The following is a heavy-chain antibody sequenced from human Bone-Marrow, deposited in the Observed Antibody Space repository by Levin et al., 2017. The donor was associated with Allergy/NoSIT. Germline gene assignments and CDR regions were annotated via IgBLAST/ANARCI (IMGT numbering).Heavy chain of an antibody. CDR3: AKERYSSGWQSSYFDY. CDR2: ISGSGGST. Sequence: SCAASGFTFSSFAMSWVRQAPGKGLEWVSAISGSGGSTYYADSVMGRFTISRDNSKNTLYLQMNSLRAEDAAVYYCAKERYSSGWQSSYFDYWGQGTLVTVSS. J-gene: IGHJ4*02. V-gene: IGHV3-23*01. D-gene: IGHD6-19*01. CDR1: GFTFSSFA.